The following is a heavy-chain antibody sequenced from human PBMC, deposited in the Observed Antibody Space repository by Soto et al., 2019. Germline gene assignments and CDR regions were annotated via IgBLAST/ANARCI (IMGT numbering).Heavy chain of an antibody. CDR3: ARAISGYVT. D-gene: IGHD5-12*01. CDR2: INTGNGNT. V-gene: IGHV1-3*04. Sequence: QVQLVQSGAEVKKPGASVKVSCKASGITYTTYAIHWVRQAPGQGLEWMGWINTGNGNTRYSQRFQGRVTLTRDTSANTAYMDLSSLTSEDTAVYYCARAISGYVTWGQGTLITVSS. CDR1: GITYTTYA. J-gene: IGHJ5*02.